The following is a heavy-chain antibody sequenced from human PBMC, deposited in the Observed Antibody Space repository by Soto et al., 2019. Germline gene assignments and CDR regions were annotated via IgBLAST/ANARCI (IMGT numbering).Heavy chain of an antibody. CDR1: EFTFSSYA. J-gene: IGHJ4*02. Sequence: QVQLVESGGGVVQPGRSLRLSCAASEFTFSSYAMHWVRQAPGKGLEWVAVISYDGSNKYYADSVKGRFTISRDNSKNTLYLQMNSLRAEDTAVYYCAKAGYSSGWYLRYWGQGTLVTVSS. CDR3: AKAGYSSGWYLRY. V-gene: IGHV3-30-3*01. D-gene: IGHD6-19*01. CDR2: ISYDGSNK.